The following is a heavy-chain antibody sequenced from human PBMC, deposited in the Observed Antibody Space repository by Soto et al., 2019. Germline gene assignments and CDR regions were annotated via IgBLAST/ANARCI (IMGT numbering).Heavy chain of an antibody. J-gene: IGHJ4*02. D-gene: IGHD3-10*01. Sequence: ESGGGLVQPGGSLRLSCAASGFTFSIYSLNWVRQAPGKGLEWVSYITSSGTTVYYADSVRGRFTISTHSSQNTLFLQMNSLRTEDTATYYCVRGRYGSEIHWGQGTKVTVSS. V-gene: IGHV3-48*01. CDR1: GFTFSIYS. CDR2: ITSSGTTV. CDR3: VRGRYGSEIH.